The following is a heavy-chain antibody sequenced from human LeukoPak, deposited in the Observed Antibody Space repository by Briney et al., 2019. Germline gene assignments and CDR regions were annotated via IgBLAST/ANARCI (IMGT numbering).Heavy chain of an antibody. CDR2: ISGSSNYI. V-gene: IGHV3-21*01. CDR1: GFTFSSYT. D-gene: IGHD4-17*01. Sequence: GGSLRLSCAASGFTFSSYTMNWVRQAPGKGLEWVSSISGSSNYIYYADSVKGRFTISRDNAKNSLYLQMNSLRAEDTAVYYCARGIDYGGYRSWIYWGQGTLVTVSS. J-gene: IGHJ4*02. CDR3: ARGIDYGGYRSWIY.